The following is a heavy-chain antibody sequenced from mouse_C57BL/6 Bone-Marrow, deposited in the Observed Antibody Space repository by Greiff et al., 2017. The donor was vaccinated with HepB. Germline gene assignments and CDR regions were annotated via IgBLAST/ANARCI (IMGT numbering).Heavy chain of an antibody. CDR1: GFNIKDDY. CDR2: IDPENGDT. Sequence: EVQLQESGAELVRPGALVKLSCTASGFNIKDDYMHWVKQRPEQGLEWIGWIDPENGDTEYASKFQGKATITADTSSNTAYLQLSSLTSEDTAVYYCTSMVTTKDYAMDYWGQGTSVTVSS. V-gene: IGHV14-4*01. J-gene: IGHJ4*01. CDR3: TSMVTTKDYAMDY. D-gene: IGHD2-2*01.